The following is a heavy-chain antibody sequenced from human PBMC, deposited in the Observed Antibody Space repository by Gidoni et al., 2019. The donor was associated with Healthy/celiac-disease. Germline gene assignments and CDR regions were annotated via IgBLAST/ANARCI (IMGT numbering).Heavy chain of an antibody. V-gene: IGHV3-23*01. D-gene: IGHD4-17*01. Sequence: EVQLLASGGGLVQPGGSLRLSCAASGFTFSSYAMSWVRQAPGKGREGVSAISGSGGSTYYADSVKGRFTISRDNSKNTLYLQMNSLRAEDTAVYYCAKDPPLYYGDYVPFDYWGQGTLVTVSS. J-gene: IGHJ4*02. CDR3: AKDPPLYYGDYVPFDY. CDR2: ISGSGGST. CDR1: GFTFSSYA.